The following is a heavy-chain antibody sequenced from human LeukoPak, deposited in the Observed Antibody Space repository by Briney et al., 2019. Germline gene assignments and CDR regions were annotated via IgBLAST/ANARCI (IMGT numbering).Heavy chain of an antibody. CDR2: IYYSGST. J-gene: IGHJ3*02. Sequence: SETLSLTCTVSGGSISSGGYYWSWIRQHPGKGLEWIGYIYYSGSTYYNPSLKSRVTISVDTSKNQFSLKLSSVTAADTAVYYCARRRGGNFVENAFDIWGQGTMVTVSS. CDR3: ARRRGGNFVENAFDI. V-gene: IGHV4-31*03. D-gene: IGHD4-23*01. CDR1: GGSISSGGYY.